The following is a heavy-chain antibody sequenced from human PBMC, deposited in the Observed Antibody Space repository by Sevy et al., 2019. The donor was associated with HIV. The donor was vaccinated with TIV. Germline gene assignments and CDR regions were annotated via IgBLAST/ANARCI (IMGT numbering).Heavy chain of an antibody. CDR2: IKQDAGQK. CDR1: GFTLSKYC. Sequence: GGSLRLSCAASGFTLSKYCMGWVRQAPGKGLEWVANIKQDAGQKYYVDSVKGRFTISRDNAKNSLYLQMNSLRAEDTAVYFCARDDGNYYFHYWGQGTLVTVSS. V-gene: IGHV3-7*01. D-gene: IGHD1-7*01. CDR3: ARDDGNYYFHY. J-gene: IGHJ4*02.